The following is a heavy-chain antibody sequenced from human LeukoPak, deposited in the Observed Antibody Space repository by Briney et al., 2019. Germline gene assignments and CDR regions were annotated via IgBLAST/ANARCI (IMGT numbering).Heavy chain of an antibody. Sequence: SVKVSCKASGGTFSSYAISWVRQAPGQGREWMGGIIPIFGTANYAQKFQGRVTITADESTSTAYMELSSLRSEDTAVYYCAYSLRMARGAFDIWGQGTMVTVSS. D-gene: IGHD2-21*01. J-gene: IGHJ3*02. V-gene: IGHV1-69*01. CDR3: AYSLRMARGAFDI. CDR1: GGTFSSYA. CDR2: IIPIFGTA.